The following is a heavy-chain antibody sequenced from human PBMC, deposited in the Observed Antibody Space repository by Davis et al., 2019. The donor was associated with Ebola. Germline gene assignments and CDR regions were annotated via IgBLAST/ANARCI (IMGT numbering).Heavy chain of an antibody. Sequence: GESLKISCAASRFTFSSYGMHWVRQAPGKGLEWVAVISYDGSNKYYTDSVKGRFTISRDNAKNTLFLQMNSLRDEDTAVYYCTGVRRFSNCFDPWGQGTLVTVSS. CDR2: ISYDGSNK. V-gene: IGHV3-30*03. D-gene: IGHD3-3*01. CDR3: TGVRRFSNCFDP. J-gene: IGHJ5*02. CDR1: RFTFSSYG.